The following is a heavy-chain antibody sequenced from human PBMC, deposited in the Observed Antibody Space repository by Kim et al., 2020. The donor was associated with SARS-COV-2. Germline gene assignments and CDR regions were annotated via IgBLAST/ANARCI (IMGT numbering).Heavy chain of an antibody. CDR1: GGSISSYY. Sequence: SETLSLTCTVYGGSISSYYWSWIRQPAGKGLEWIGRIYTSGSTNHNPSLKSRVTMSVDTSKNQFSLRLKSVTAADTAVYYCAREEVVPAAYHYWGQGTLVTVSS. CDR3: AREEVVPAAYHY. J-gene: IGHJ4*02. CDR2: IYTSGST. V-gene: IGHV4-4*07. D-gene: IGHD2-2*01.